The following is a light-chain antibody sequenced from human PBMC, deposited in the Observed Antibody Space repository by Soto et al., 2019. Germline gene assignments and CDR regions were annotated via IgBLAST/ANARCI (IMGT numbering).Light chain of an antibody. J-gene: IGLJ1*01. CDR3: CSYAGSYIFV. CDR1: RNDVGGYNY. V-gene: IGLV2-11*01. Sequence: QSALTQPRSVYGSPGQSVTISCTGTRNDVGGYNYVSWYQQHPGKAPKLMIYDVTKRPSGVPDRFSGSKSGSTASLTISGLQAEDEADYYCCSYAGSYIFVFGTGTKLTVL. CDR2: DVT.